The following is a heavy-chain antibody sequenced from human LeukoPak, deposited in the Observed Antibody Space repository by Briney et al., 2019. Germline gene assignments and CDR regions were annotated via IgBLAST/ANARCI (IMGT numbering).Heavy chain of an antibody. Sequence: GGSLRLSCAASGFTFSSYGMHWVRQAPGKGLEWVAVIWYDGSNRYYADSVKGRFTISRDNSKNTLYLQMNSLRAEDTAVYYCASYDSSGYAFDYWGQGTLVTVSS. J-gene: IGHJ4*02. CDR1: GFTFSSYG. CDR3: ASYDSSGYAFDY. D-gene: IGHD3-22*01. V-gene: IGHV3-33*01. CDR2: IWYDGSNR.